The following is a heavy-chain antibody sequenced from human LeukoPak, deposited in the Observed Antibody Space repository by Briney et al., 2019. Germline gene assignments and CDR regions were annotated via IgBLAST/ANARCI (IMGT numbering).Heavy chain of an antibody. V-gene: IGHV3-30*02. CDR3: ATPGGKMYYYMDV. CDR2: IRYDGSNK. J-gene: IGHJ6*03. CDR1: GFTFSSYG. D-gene: IGHD1-26*01. Sequence: PGGSLRLSCAASGFTFSSYGMHWVRQAPGKGLEWVAFIRYDGSNKYYADSVKGRFTISRDNSKNTLYLQMNSLRAEGTAVYYCATPGGKMYYYMDVWGKGTTVTISS.